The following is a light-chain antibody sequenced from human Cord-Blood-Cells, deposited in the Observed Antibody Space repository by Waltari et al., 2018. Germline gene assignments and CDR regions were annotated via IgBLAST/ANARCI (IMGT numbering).Light chain of an antibody. Sequence: EIVMTQSPPTLSVSPGERATLSCRASQSVSSNLAWYQQNPGQAPRLLIYGASTRATGIPARFSGSGSGTEFTLTISSLQSEDFAVYYCQQYNNWPRTFGQGTKVEIK. CDR2: GAS. CDR1: QSVSSN. J-gene: IGKJ1*01. V-gene: IGKV3-15*01. CDR3: QQYNNWPRT.